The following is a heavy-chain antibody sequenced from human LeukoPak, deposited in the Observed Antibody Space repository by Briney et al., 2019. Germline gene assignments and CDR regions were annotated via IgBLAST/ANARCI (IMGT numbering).Heavy chain of an antibody. D-gene: IGHD5-18*01. CDR3: ATALYSYGSFDY. CDR2: IYYSGST. CDR1: GGSISSSSYY. V-gene: IGHV4-39*07. J-gene: IGHJ4*02. Sequence: PSETLSLTCTVSGGSISSSSYYWGWIRQPPGKGLEWIGSIYYSGSTYYNPSLKSRVTISVDTSKNQFSLKLSSVTAADTAVYYCATALYSYGSFDYWGQGTLVTVSS.